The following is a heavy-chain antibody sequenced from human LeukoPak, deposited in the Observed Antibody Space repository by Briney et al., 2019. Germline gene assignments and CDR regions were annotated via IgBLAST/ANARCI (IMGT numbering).Heavy chain of an antibody. J-gene: IGHJ4*02. CDR1: GFTFGDYA. D-gene: IGHD5-12*01. Sequence: GGSLRLSCTASGFTFGDYAMSWVRQAPGKGLEWVGFIRSKAYGGTTEYAASVKGRFTISRYDSKSIAYLQMNSLKTEDTAVYYCTKRGGYSGYDNKYYFDYWGQGTLVTVSS. V-gene: IGHV3-49*04. CDR3: TKRGGYSGYDNKYYFDY. CDR2: IRSKAYGGTT.